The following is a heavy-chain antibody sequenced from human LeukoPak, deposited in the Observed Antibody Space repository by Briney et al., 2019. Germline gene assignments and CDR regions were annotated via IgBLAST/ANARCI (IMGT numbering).Heavy chain of an antibody. CDR3: ARDARRPAI. CDR2: ISSSGGLT. J-gene: IGHJ3*02. CDR1: GFTLSSYA. Sequence: GGSLRLSCAASGFTLSSYAMSWVRQTTGKGLEWVSSISSSGGLTFYADSVKGRFTISRDNSRNTLYLQMNSLRAEDTAVYYCARDARRPAIWGQGTMVTVSS. V-gene: IGHV3-23*01.